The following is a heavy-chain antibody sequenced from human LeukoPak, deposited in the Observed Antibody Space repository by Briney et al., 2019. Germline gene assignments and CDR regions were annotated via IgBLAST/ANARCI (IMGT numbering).Heavy chain of an antibody. J-gene: IGHJ4*02. CDR1: GFTFNIYC. Sequence: GGSLRLSCAAYGFTFNIYCMHWVSQAPGKGLEWGEVICYDGSNTHYADSVKGRFTIARDNSKNTVYLQMNSLRAEDTAVYYCASTSGWYEPIDYWGQGTLVTVSS. V-gene: IGHV3-33*01. D-gene: IGHD6-19*01. CDR2: ICYDGSNT. CDR3: ASTSGWYEPIDY.